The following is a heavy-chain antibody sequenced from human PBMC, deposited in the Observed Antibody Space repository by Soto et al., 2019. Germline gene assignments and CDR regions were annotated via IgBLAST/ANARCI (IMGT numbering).Heavy chain of an antibody. J-gene: IGHJ4*02. CDR3: AKEAIAAASTQY. V-gene: IGHV4-61*01. CDR2: IYYSGST. CDR1: GGSGDNGSDY. Sequence: TSETKCLTCGVAGGSGDNGSDYWSWIRQPPGKALEWIGYIYYSGSTNYNPSLKSRVIISKDTSKNQFSLKLKSVTAADTAVYYCAKEAIAAASTQYWGQGALVTVS. D-gene: IGHD6-13*01.